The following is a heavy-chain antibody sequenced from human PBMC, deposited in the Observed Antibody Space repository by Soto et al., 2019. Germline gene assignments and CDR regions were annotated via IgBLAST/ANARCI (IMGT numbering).Heavy chain of an antibody. V-gene: IGHV1-8*01. CDR3: ARGGFLEPHMDV. CDR2: MNPNSADT. J-gene: IGHJ6*03. CDR1: GYSFTSYD. Sequence: QVQLVQSGAEVKKPGASVKVSCKASGYSFTSYDMNWVRQVPGQGPEWMGWMNPNSADTGYAQKFQGRMTMSREMSTRTMYMELSGLTSEDTAVYYCARGGFLEPHMDVWGRGTTVTVSS.